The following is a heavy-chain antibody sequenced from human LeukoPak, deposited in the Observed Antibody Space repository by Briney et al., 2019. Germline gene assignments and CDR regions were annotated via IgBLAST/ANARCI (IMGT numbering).Heavy chain of an antibody. Sequence: GGSLRLSCAASGFTFSSCDMHWVRQAPGKGLEWVAVISYDGNNKYYADSVKGRFTISRDNSKKTLYLQMNSLRAEDTAVYYCARDGYNEKDWFFDLWGRGILVTVSS. V-gene: IGHV3-30-3*01. CDR1: GFTFSSCD. CDR3: ARDGYNEKDWFFDL. CDR2: ISYDGNNK. J-gene: IGHJ2*01. D-gene: IGHD5-24*01.